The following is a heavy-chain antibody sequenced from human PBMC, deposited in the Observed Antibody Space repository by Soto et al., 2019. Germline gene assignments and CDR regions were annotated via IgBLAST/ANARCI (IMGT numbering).Heavy chain of an antibody. D-gene: IGHD7-27*01. Sequence: EVQLVESGGDLVQPGGSLRLSCATSGFILSDCAMNWVRQAPGKGLERVSYISSSRSVIDYADSVKGRFTVSRDNARNSLYLQMISLRAEDTAVYYCARALSWGSNWYYYMDVWGKGTTVTVSS. J-gene: IGHJ6*03. CDR2: ISSSRSVI. CDR1: GFILSDCA. CDR3: ARALSWGSNWYYYMDV. V-gene: IGHV3-48*01.